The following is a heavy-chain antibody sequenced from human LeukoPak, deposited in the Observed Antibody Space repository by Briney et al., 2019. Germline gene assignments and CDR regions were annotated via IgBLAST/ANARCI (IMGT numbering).Heavy chain of an antibody. V-gene: IGHV4-31*03. D-gene: IGHD3-16*02. CDR2: IYYSGST. J-gene: IGHJ4*02. Sequence: SETLSLTCTVSGGSISSGGYYWSWIRQHPGKGLEWIGYIYYSGSTYYNPSLKSRVSISVDTSKNQFSLKLSSVTAADTAVYYCAREGGSYRPLDYSGQGTLVTVSS. CDR1: GGSISSGGYY. CDR3: AREGGSYRPLDY.